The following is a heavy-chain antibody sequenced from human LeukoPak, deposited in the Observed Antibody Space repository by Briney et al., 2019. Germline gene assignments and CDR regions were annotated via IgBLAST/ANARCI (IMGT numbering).Heavy chain of an antibody. V-gene: IGHV4-61*08. Sequence: PSQTLSLTCNVSGGSIRSGDYYWNWIRQPPGKGLEWIGFMSYSGTNDYNPSLKSRVSISIDTSRNRVSLRLSSVTAADTAYYRCARGGRDGPVDFGGQGTLVTVSS. J-gene: IGHJ4*02. CDR3: ARGGRDGPVDF. CDR1: GGSIRSGDYY. CDR2: MSYSGTN. D-gene: IGHD5-24*01.